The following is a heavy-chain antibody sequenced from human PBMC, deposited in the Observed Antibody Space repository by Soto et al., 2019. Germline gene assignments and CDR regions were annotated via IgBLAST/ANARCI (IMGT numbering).Heavy chain of an antibody. CDR1: AFTFSSYA. D-gene: IGHD2-21*02. V-gene: IGHV3-23*01. CDR2: VSGSGDST. CDR3: ANGRASDCPGCTQDY. J-gene: IGHJ4*02. Sequence: EVQLLESGGGLAQPGGSLRLSCAASAFTFSSYAMSWVRQAPGKGLEWVSAVSGSGDSTYYADSVKGRFTISRDNSKNTLYLHMNSLRAEDTAVYYGANGRASDCPGCTQDYWGQGTLVTVSS.